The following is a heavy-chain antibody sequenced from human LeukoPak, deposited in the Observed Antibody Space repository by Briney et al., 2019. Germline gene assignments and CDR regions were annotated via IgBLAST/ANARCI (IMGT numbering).Heavy chain of an antibody. J-gene: IGHJ6*02. CDR3: ARVGYSSGWYGDYGMDV. CDR2: ISYDGSNK. Sequence: QPGRSLRLSCAASGFTFSSYAMHWVRQAPGKGLEWVAVISYDGSNKYYADSVKGRFTISRGNSKNTLYLQMNSLRAEDTAVYYCARVGYSSGWYGDYGMDVWGQGTTVTVSS. V-gene: IGHV3-30-3*01. D-gene: IGHD6-19*01. CDR1: GFTFSSYA.